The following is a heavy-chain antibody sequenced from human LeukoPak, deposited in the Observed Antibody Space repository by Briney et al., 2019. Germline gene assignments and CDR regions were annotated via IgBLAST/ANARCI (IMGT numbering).Heavy chain of an antibody. CDR1: GGTFSSYA. V-gene: IGHV1-69*04. J-gene: IGHJ5*02. D-gene: IGHD2-15*01. CDR3: ARRYCSGGSRSGYNWFDP. CDR2: IIPILGIA. Sequence: ASVKVSCKASGGTFSSYAISWVRQAPGQGLEWMGRIIPILGIANYAQKFQGRVTITADKSTSTAYMELSSLRSEDTAVYYCARRYCSGGSRSGYNWFDPWGQGTLVTVSS.